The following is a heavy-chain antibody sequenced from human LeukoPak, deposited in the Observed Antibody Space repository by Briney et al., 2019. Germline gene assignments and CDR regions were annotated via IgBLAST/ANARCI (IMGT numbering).Heavy chain of an antibody. CDR3: ARGPYCGGDCYSFSSDYGMDV. D-gene: IGHD2-21*02. J-gene: IGHJ6*02. Sequence: SETLSLTCAVYGGSFSGYYWSWIRQPPGKGLEWIGEINHSGSTNYNPSLKSRVTISVDTSKNQFSLKLSSVTAADTAVYYCARGPYCGGDCYSFSSDYGMDVWGQGTTVTVSS. CDR1: GGSFSGYY. V-gene: IGHV4-34*01. CDR2: INHSGST.